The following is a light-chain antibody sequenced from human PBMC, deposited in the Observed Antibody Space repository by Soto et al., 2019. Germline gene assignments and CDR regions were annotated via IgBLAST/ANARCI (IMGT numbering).Light chain of an antibody. CDR2: EDN. Sequence: MLTQPHSVSESPGKTVTISCTRSSGSIASNYVQWYQQRPGSAPTTVIYEDNQRPSGVPDRFSGSIDSSSNSASLTISGLKTEDEADYYCQSYDSSIRVFGGGTQLTVL. CDR3: QSYDSSIRV. J-gene: IGLJ2*01. V-gene: IGLV6-57*04. CDR1: SGSIASNY.